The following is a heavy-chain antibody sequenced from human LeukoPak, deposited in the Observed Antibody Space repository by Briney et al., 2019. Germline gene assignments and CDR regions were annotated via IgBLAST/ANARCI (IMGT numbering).Heavy chain of an antibody. CDR3: AKEGDTAMVTSALDY. CDR1: GFTFSSYG. Sequence: PGRSLRLSCAASGFTFSSYGMHWVRQAPGKGLEWLAVISYDGSNKYYADSVKGRFTISRDNSKNTLYLQMNSLRAEDTAVYYCAKEGDTAMVTSALDYWGQGTLVTVSS. V-gene: IGHV3-30*18. D-gene: IGHD5-18*01. J-gene: IGHJ4*02. CDR2: ISYDGSNK.